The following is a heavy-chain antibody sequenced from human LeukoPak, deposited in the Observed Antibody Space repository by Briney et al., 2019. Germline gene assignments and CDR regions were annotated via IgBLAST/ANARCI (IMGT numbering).Heavy chain of an antibody. CDR3: ARDFSETLGV. Sequence: GGSLRLSCAASGFTFSNAWMSWVRQAPGKGLEWVGRIKSKTDGGTTDYAAPVKGRFTISRDDSKNTLYLQMNSLRAEDTAVYYCARDFSETLGVWGQGTLVTVSS. J-gene: IGHJ4*02. CDR2: IKSKTDGGTT. CDR1: GFTFSNAW. V-gene: IGHV3-15*01. D-gene: IGHD3-10*01.